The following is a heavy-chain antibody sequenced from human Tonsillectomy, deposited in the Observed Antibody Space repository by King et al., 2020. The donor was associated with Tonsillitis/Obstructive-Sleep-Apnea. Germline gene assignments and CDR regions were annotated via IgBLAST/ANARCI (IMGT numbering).Heavy chain of an antibody. V-gene: IGHV2-5*01. CDR1: GCSLSTSGVG. D-gene: IGHD5-12*01. CDR3: EHSAAVATIFFDY. CDR2: FFWYDDK. J-gene: IGHJ4*02. Sequence: TLKESGPTLVKPTQTLTLTCTFSGCSLSTSGVGVGWSLQPPGKALEWLALFFWYDDKLYSPSLKNRLTLTKNTPKNQVVLTMTNRDPVDTATYYCEHSAAVATIFFDYWGQGTLVTVSS.